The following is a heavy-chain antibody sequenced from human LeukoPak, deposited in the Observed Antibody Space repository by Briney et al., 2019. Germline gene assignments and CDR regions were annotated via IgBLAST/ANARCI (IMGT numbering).Heavy chain of an antibody. CDR1: GFTFSSSA. V-gene: IGHV3-21*01. CDR2: ISNNGGYT. D-gene: IGHD6-19*01. CDR3: ARGRYSGGPDAFDI. Sequence: GGSLRLSCAASGFTFSSSAMSWVRQAPGKGLEWVSAISNNGGYTYYADSVKGRYTISRDNAKNSLYLQMNSLRAEDTAVYYCARGRYSGGPDAFDIWGQGTMVTVSS. J-gene: IGHJ3*02.